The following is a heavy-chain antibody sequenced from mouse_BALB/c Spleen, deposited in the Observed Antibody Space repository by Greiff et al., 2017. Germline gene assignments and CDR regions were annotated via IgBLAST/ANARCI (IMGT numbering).Heavy chain of an antibody. Sequence: VQLQQSGAELVKPGASVKLSCTASGFNIKDTYMHWVKQRPEQGLEWIGRIDPANGNTKYDPKFQGKATITADTSSNTAYLQLSSLTSEDTAVYYCARGGGSWAWFAYWGQGTLVTVSA. CDR3: ARGGGSWAWFAY. CDR1: GFNIKDTY. J-gene: IGHJ3*01. V-gene: IGHV14-3*02. CDR2: IDPANGNT.